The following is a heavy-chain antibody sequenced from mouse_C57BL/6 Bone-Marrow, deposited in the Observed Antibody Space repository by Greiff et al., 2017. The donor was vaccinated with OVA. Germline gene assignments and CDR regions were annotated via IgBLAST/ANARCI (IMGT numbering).Heavy chain of an antibody. Sequence: VQLKESGPELVKPGASVKMSCKASGYTFTDYNMHWVKQSHGKSLEWIGYINPNNGGTSYNQKFKGKATLTVNKSSSTAYMELRSLTSEDSAVYYCVGGTLFAYWGQGTLVTVSA. V-gene: IGHV1-22*01. CDR1: GYTFTDYN. J-gene: IGHJ3*01. D-gene: IGHD4-1*01. CDR2: INPNNGGT. CDR3: VGGTLFAY.